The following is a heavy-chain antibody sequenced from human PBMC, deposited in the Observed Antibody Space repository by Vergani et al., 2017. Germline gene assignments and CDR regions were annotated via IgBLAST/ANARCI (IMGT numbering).Heavy chain of an antibody. CDR1: GFSFPGYA. CDR3: TKGSRGYTGYFFDY. J-gene: IGHJ4*02. D-gene: IGHD5-12*01. Sequence: PGWSLRLSCEASGFSFPGYAMSWVRQAPGKGLEWVSSVSGSSATPYYADSVKGRFIISRDNSKNTLHLQMNSLRADDTAVYYCTKGSRGYTGYFFDYWGQGTLATVSS. V-gene: IGHV3-23*01. CDR2: VSGSSATP.